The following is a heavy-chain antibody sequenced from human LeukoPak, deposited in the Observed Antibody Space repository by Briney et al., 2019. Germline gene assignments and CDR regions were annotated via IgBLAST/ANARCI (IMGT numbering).Heavy chain of an antibody. V-gene: IGHV3-30*03. Sequence: GGSLRLSCAASGFTFSSYGMHWVRQAPGKGLEWVAVISYDGSNKYYADSVKGRFTISRDNAKNSVFLQMNSLRAEDTALYYCARIGHDSYQTFDSWGHGTLITVSS. CDR3: ARIGHDSYQTFDS. J-gene: IGHJ5*01. D-gene: IGHD2-2*01. CDR1: GFTFSSYG. CDR2: ISYDGSNK.